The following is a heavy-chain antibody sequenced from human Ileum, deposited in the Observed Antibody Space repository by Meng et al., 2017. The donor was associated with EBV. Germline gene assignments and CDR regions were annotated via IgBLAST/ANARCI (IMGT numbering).Heavy chain of an antibody. CDR1: GDSISSNNW. CDR3: ASGRDYAWHS. CDR2: IYHSGST. V-gene: IGHV4-4*02. D-gene: IGHD4-17*01. J-gene: IGHJ4*02. Sequence: GQLQESGPGLVKPSGTLSPTCAVSGDSISSNNWWSWVRQPPGKGLEWIGEIYHSGSTNYNPSFKSRVTMSVDKSKNQISLNLSSVTAADTAVYYCASGRDYAWHSWGRGTLVTVSS.